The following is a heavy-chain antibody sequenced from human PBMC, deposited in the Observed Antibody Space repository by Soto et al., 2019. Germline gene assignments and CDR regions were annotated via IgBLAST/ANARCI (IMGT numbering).Heavy chain of an antibody. V-gene: IGHV4-59*01. CDR3: ARREEITMDWFDP. CDR2: IYYSGST. CDR1: GGSISSYY. D-gene: IGHD3-10*01. J-gene: IGHJ5*02. Sequence: SETLSLTCTVSGGSISSYYWSWIRQPPGKGLEWIGYIYYSGSTNYNPSLKSRVTISVDTSKNQFSLKLSSVTAADTAVYYCARREEITMDWFDPWGQGTLVTVSS.